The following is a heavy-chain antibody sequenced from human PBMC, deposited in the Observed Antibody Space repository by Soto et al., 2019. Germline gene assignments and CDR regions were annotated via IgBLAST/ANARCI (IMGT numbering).Heavy chain of an antibody. J-gene: IGHJ5*02. D-gene: IGHD6-19*01. CDR2: IYYSGST. CDR3: ARHKVVAGTFSSFDP. CDR1: GGSLTSSTYY. Sequence: SETLSLTCTVSGGSLTSSTYYWGWIRQPPGKGLEWIGSIYYSGSTYYNPSLKSRVTISVDTSKNEFSLKLSSVTAADTAVYYCARHKVVAGTFSSFDPWGQGTLVTVSS. V-gene: IGHV4-39*01.